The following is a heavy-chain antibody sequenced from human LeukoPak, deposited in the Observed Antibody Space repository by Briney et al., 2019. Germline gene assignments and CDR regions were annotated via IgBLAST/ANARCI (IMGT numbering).Heavy chain of an antibody. J-gene: IGHJ5*02. CDR1: GFTFSNYA. CDR3: AKGGGYSYNSWFDP. CDR2: ISGSGGST. V-gene: IGHV3-23*01. Sequence: GGSLRLSCAASGFTFSNYAIHWVRQAPGKGLEWVSAISGSGGSTYYADSVKGRFTISRDNSKNTLYLQMNSLRAEDTAVYYCAKGGGYSYNSWFDPWGQGTLVTVSS. D-gene: IGHD5-18*01.